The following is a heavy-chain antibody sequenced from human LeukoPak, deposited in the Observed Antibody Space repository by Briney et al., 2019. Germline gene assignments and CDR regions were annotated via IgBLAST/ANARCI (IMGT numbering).Heavy chain of an antibody. Sequence: GESLKISSKGSGYSFTSYWIGWVRQMPGKGLEWMRIICPADSDTRYSPSFQGQVTISADKSISTAYLQWSSLKASDTAMYYCARHQIKTMATITPTITALFDYWGQGTLVTVSS. V-gene: IGHV5-51*01. CDR2: ICPADSDT. CDR3: ARHQIKTMATITPTITALFDY. J-gene: IGHJ4*02. D-gene: IGHD5-24*01. CDR1: GYSFTSYW.